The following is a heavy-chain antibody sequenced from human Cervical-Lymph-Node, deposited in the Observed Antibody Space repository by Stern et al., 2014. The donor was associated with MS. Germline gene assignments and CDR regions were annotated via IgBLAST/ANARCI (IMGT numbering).Heavy chain of an antibody. D-gene: IGHD2-21*02. CDR2: ISSSSSYI. CDR3: ARADLAYCGGDCYTGDY. Sequence: EMQLVESGGGLVKPGGSLRLSCAASGFTFSSYSMNWVRQAPGKGLEWVSSISSSSSYIYYADSVKGRFTISRDNAKNSLYLQMNSLRAEDTAVYYCARADLAYCGGDCYTGDYWGQGTLVTVSS. V-gene: IGHV3-21*01. CDR1: GFTFSSYS. J-gene: IGHJ4*02.